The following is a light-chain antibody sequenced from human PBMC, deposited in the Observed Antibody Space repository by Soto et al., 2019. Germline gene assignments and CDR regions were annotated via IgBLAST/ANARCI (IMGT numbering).Light chain of an antibody. CDR1: QSVNSN. Sequence: EIVMTQSPATLSVSPGERATLSCRASQSVNSNLAWYQQKPGQAPRLLIYGASTRATGVPARFSGSGSGTEFTLTVSSLPSEDFAVYFWQQYNNWPTFGQGTKVEIK. CDR2: GAS. J-gene: IGKJ1*01. CDR3: QQYNNWPT. V-gene: IGKV3-15*01.